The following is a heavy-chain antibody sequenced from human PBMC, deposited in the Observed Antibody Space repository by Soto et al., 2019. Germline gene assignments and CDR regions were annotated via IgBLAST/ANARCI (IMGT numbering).Heavy chain of an antibody. V-gene: IGHV3-9*01. Sequence: GGSLRLSCVVSGFTFDDSAMHWVRQAPGKGLEWVSGISWNGGNMDYADSVKGRFTISRDNAKNSLYLQMNSLRAEDTAVYYCAREGVVVVAATRGFYGMDVWGQGTTVTVSS. CDR3: AREGVVVVAATRGFYGMDV. D-gene: IGHD2-15*01. CDR1: GFTFDDSA. CDR2: ISWNGGNM. J-gene: IGHJ6*02.